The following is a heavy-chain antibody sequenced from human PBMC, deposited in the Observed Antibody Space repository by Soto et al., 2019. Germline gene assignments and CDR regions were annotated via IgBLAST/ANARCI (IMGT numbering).Heavy chain of an antibody. Sequence: QVQLVQSGAEVKKPGASVKVSCKASGYTFTSYGISWVRQAPGQGLEWMGWISAYNGNTNYAQKLQGRVTMTTDTSTSTAYMELRSLRSDDTAVYYCARAYRSGSYVVRYYYYYGMDVWGQGTTVTVSS. CDR3: ARAYRSGSYVVRYYYYYGMDV. V-gene: IGHV1-18*01. CDR2: ISAYNGNT. J-gene: IGHJ6*02. CDR1: GYTFTSYG. D-gene: IGHD3-10*01.